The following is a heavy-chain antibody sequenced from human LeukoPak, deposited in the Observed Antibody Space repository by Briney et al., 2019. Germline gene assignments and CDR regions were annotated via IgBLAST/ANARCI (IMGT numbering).Heavy chain of an antibody. D-gene: IGHD3-22*01. V-gene: IGHV4-39*01. CDR3: AGGEITMIVVVITDDAFDI. CDR1: GGSISSSSYY. Sequence: SETLSLTCIVSGGSISSSSYYWGWIRQPPGKGLEWIGSIYYSGSTYYNPSLKSRVTISVDTSKNQFSLKLSSVTAADTAVYYCAGGEITMIVVVITDDAFDIWGQGTMVTVSS. J-gene: IGHJ3*02. CDR2: IYYSGST.